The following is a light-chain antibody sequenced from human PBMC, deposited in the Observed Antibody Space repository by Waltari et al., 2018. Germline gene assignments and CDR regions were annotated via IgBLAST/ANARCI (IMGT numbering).Light chain of an antibody. CDR1: QSVSRY. V-gene: IGKV3-11*01. CDR3: QQRSDWLYT. J-gene: IGKJ2*01. CDR2: DAS. Sequence: EIVLTQSPATLSLYPGERATLSCRASQSVSRYLAWYQQKPGQAPRLLIYDASDRATGIPARFSGSGSGTDFTLTINSLEPEDFAVYYCQQRSDWLYTFGQGTKLEIK.